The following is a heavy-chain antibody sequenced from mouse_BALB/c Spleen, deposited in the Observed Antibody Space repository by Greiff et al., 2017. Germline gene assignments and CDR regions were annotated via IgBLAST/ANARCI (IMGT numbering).Heavy chain of an antibody. CDR3: ARGGYDGRGYAMDY. CDR2: IWSGGST. V-gene: IGHV2-2*02. CDR1: GFSLTSYG. D-gene: IGHD2-14*01. J-gene: IGHJ4*01. Sequence: QVQLQQSGPGLVQPSQSLSITCTVSGFSLTSYGVHWVRQSPGKGLEWLGVIWSGGSTDYNAAFISRLSISKDNSKSQVFFKMNSLQANDTAIYYCARGGYDGRGYAMDYWGQGTSVTVSS.